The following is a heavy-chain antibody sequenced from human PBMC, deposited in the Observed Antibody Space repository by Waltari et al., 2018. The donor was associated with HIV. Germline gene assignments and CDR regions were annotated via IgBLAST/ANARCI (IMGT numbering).Heavy chain of an antibody. D-gene: IGHD3-22*01. CDR1: GGPTSSGSYY. J-gene: IGHJ3*02. Sequence: QVQLQESGPGLVKPSQTLSLTCTVSGGPTSSGSYYWSWIRQPAGKGLEWIGRIYTSGSTNYNPSLKSRVTISVDTSKNQFSLKLSSVTAADTAVYYCARDRNYYYDSSGYFFNAFDIWGQGTMVTVSS. V-gene: IGHV4-61*02. CDR2: IYTSGST. CDR3: ARDRNYYYDSSGYFFNAFDI.